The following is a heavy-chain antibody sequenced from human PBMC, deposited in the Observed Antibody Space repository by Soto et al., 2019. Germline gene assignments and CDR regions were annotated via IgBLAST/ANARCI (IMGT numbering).Heavy chain of an antibody. Sequence: GESLKISCKDSGYSFTSYWIGWVRQMPGKGLEWMGIIYPGDSDTRYSPSFQGQVTISADKSISTAYLQWSSLKASDTAMYYCARLSGYCSGGSCHSASSMPTSTFDPWGQGTLVTVSS. D-gene: IGHD2-15*01. CDR1: GYSFTSYW. CDR3: ARLSGYCSGGSCHSASSMPTSTFDP. J-gene: IGHJ5*02. V-gene: IGHV5-51*01. CDR2: IYPGDSDT.